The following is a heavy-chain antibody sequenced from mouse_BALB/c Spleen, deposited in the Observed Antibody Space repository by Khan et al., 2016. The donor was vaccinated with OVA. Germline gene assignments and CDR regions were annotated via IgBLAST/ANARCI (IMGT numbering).Heavy chain of an antibody. V-gene: IGHV1-9*01. J-gene: IGHJ4*01. CDR2: ILPGSVSI. CDR1: GYTFSSYW. D-gene: IGHD4-1*01. CDR3: SRGELGRAIDY. Sequence: QVQLQQSGAEVMKPGASVKISCKTTGYTFSSYWIEWVKQTPGHGLEWIGEILPGSVSIKYNEKFKGKATFTAETSSNTAYIQFSSLTSEDSAVYYCSRGELGRAIDYWGQGTSVAVSS.